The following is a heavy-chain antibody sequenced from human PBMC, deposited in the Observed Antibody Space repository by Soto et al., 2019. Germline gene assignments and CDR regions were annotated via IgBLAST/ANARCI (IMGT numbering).Heavy chain of an antibody. V-gene: IGHV1-8*01. J-gene: IGHJ5*02. D-gene: IGHD3-3*01. CDR2: MNPNSGNT. CDR1: GYTFTSYD. CDR3: PRNTYYDFWSGTNWFDP. Sequence: QVQLVQSGAEVKKPGASVKVSCKASGYTFTSYDINWVRQATGQGLEWMGWMNPNSGNTGYAQKFQGRVTMTRNTSISTAYMELSSLRSEDTAVYYCPRNTYYDFWSGTNWFDPWGQGTLVTVSS.